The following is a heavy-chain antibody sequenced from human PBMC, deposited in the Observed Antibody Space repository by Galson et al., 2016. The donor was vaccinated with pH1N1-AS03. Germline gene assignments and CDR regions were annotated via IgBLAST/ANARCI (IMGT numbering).Heavy chain of an antibody. V-gene: IGHV3-11*04. CDR3: ARDILTGDYYGMDV. CDR2: ITSSGSTGTTI. J-gene: IGHJ6*02. CDR1: GFTFSDYY. D-gene: IGHD2-21*01. Sequence: SLRLSCAASGFTFSDYYMSWIRQAPGKGLEWVSCITSSGSTGTTIYYADSVKGRFTISRDNAKNSLYLQMNSLRAEDTAVYYCARDILTGDYYGMDVWGQGTTVTVS.